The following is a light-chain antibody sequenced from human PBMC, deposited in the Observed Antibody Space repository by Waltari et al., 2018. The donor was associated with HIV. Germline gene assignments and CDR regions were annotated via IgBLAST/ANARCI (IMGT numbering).Light chain of an antibody. Sequence: EIVMTQSPRPLPVTPGEPASISCTPSQRLLHNTGTNLLDWYLQEAGQSPQLLIYLGSSRASGVPDRFSGSGSGTDFTLHISRVEADDVVLYYCMQALQTPPTFGQGTKLEIK. V-gene: IGKV2-28*01. CDR3: MQALQTPPT. J-gene: IGKJ2*01. CDR2: LGS. CDR1: QRLLHNTGTNL.